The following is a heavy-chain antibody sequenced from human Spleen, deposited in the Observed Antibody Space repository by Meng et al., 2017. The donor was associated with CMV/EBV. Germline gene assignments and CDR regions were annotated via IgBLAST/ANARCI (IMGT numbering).Heavy chain of an antibody. V-gene: IGHV1-69*10. Sequence: SVQVSCKASGYNFSSFGISWVRQAPGQGLEWMGGIIPILGIANYAQKFQGRVTITADKSTSTAYMVLSSLRSEDTAVYYCARGEKIDYDMLYWGQGTLVTVSS. D-gene: IGHD3-9*01. CDR1: GYNFSSFG. CDR3: ARGEKIDYDMLY. J-gene: IGHJ4*02. CDR2: IIPILGIA.